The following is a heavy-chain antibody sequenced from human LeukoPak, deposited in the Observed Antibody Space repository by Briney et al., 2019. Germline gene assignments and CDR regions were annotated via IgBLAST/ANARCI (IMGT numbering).Heavy chain of an antibody. CDR2: INHSGST. J-gene: IGHJ4*02. D-gene: IGHD5-18*01. V-gene: IGHV4-34*01. Sequence: SETLSLTCAVYGGSFSGYYWSWIRQPPGKGQEWIGEINHSGSTNYNSSLKSRVTISVDTSKNQFSLKVSFVSAADTAVYYCAREKVRRYSYGYAHWGQGTLVTVSS. CDR3: AREKVRRYSYGYAH. CDR1: GGSFSGYY.